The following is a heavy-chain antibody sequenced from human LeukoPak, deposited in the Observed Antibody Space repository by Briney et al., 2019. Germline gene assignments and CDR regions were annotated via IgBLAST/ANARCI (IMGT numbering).Heavy chain of an antibody. CDR2: ISAYNGNT. D-gene: IGHD3-22*01. Sequence: ASVKVSCKASGYTFTSYGISWVRQAPGQGLEWMGWISAYNGNTNYAQKLQGRVTMTADTSTSTAYMELRSLRSDDTAVYYCARRASPYYYDSSGYYHNWFDPWGQGTLVPVSS. CDR1: GYTFTSYG. J-gene: IGHJ5*02. V-gene: IGHV1-18*01. CDR3: ARRASPYYYDSSGYYHNWFDP.